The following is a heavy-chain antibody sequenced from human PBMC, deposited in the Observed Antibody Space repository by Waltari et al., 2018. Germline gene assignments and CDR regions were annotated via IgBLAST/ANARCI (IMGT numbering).Heavy chain of an antibody. CDR3: ATSKLFGTSVEY. J-gene: IGHJ4*02. D-gene: IGHD3-10*02. CDR2: INHSGNT. V-gene: IGHV4-34*02. Sequence: QVQVQQWGAGLLKPSETLSPPCAVYGGSFSGYYFTWFRQPPGKGLAWVGEINHSGNTKYNPSLKSRVTISLDTSKNHISLDLNSVTAADTAVYYCATSKLFGTSVEYWGQGTLVTVSS. CDR1: GGSFSGYY.